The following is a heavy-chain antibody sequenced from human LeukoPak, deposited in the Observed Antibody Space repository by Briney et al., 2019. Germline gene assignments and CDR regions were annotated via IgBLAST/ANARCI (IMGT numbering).Heavy chain of an antibody. Sequence: PGGSLRLSCAVSGFTFSNYWMHWVRQAPGKGLVWVSRINTDGGSTNYADSVKGRFTISRDNAKNTLYLQMNRLRAEDTAVYYCARVMEYCGGDCYSFDMWGEGTMVTVS. D-gene: IGHD2-21*02. V-gene: IGHV3-74*01. J-gene: IGHJ3*02. CDR2: INTDGGST. CDR3: ARVMEYCGGDCYSFDM. CDR1: GFTFSNYW.